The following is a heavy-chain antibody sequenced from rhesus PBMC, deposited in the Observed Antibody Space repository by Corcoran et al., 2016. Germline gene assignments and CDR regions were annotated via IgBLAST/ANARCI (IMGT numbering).Heavy chain of an antibody. V-gene: IGHV4S11*01. J-gene: IGHJ4*01. Sequence: QVQLQESGPGLVKPLETLSLTCAVSGCSISSTSLSWIRPALGTGLEWIGYIYCSGRSTNYNPSLKSRVTLSVDTSKNQLSLKLSSVTAADTAVYYCARQGIAAAGFFDYWGQGVLVTVSS. CDR2: IYCSGRST. D-gene: IGHD6-25*01. CDR3: ARQGIAAAGFFDY. CDR1: GCSISSTS.